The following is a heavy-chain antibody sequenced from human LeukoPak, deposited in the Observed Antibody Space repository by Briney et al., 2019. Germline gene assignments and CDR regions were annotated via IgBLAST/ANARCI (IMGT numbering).Heavy chain of an antibody. V-gene: IGHV3-66*01. CDR3: ARDFGAGSTMIGFDY. CDR2: IYSGGST. Sequence: GGSLRLSCAASGFTVGSNYMNWVRQAPGKGLEWVSVIYSGGSTYYADSVKGRFTISRDNSKNTLYLQMNSLRAEDTAVYYCARDFGAGSTMIGFDYWGQGTLVTVSS. CDR1: GFTVGSNY. J-gene: IGHJ4*02. D-gene: IGHD3-10*02.